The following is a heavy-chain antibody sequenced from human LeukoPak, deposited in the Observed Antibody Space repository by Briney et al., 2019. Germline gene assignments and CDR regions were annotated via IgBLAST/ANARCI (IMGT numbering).Heavy chain of an antibody. CDR2: ISTSGYTI. CDR3: ARELDY. V-gene: IGHV3-48*03. J-gene: IGHJ4*02. Sequence: GGSLRLSCAASGFTFSAYEMNWVRQAPGKGLEWVSYISTSGYTIYYADSVKGRFTISRDNAKNSLYLQMNSLRTEDTAVYYCARELDYWGQGTLVTVSS. CDR1: GFTFSAYE.